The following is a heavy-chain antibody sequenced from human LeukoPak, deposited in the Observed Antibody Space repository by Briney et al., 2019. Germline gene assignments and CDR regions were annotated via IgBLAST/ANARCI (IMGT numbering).Heavy chain of an antibody. CDR1: GFIFSPCD. CDR2: ISGSGGTT. J-gene: IGHJ3*01. Sequence: GGSLRLSCTASGFIFSPCDMSWLRQAPGKGLEWVSAISGSGGTTYYADSVEGRFTISRDNSKDTLFLQMNSLRAEDTAVYYGAKDRSSSSWFDGYDFWGQGTMVTVSS. CDR3: AKDRSSSSWFDGYDF. V-gene: IGHV3-23*01. D-gene: IGHD6-13*01.